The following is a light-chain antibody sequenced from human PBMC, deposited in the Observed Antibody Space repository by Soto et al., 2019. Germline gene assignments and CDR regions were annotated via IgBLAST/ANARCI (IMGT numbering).Light chain of an antibody. CDR2: KAS. J-gene: IGKJ1*01. CDR1: QSISNS. V-gene: IGKV1-5*03. Sequence: DIQMAQSPSTLSASVGDRLTLTCRASQSISNSLAWYQQRKGQAPNILIYKASNSAGGVPSRFSGSGSGTECTLPLSRLRPDDVETYYCQQYHNYAYTFGQGTKVDIK. CDR3: QQYHNYAYT.